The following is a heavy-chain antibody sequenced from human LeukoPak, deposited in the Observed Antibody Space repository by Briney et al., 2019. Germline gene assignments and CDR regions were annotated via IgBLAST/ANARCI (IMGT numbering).Heavy chain of an antibody. CDR2: ISGNSGDI. D-gene: IGHD3-10*01. CDR3: ARVRYYVSGSYSGDYYYYMDV. J-gene: IGHJ6*03. Sequence: GGSLRLSCAASGFSFSDSYMTWVRQAPGKGLEWLSYISGNSGDINYADSVKGRFTISRDNAKNSLYLQMSSLRAEDTAVYYCARVRYYVSGSYSGDYYYYMDVWGKGTTVTISS. CDR1: GFSFSDSY. V-gene: IGHV3-11*06.